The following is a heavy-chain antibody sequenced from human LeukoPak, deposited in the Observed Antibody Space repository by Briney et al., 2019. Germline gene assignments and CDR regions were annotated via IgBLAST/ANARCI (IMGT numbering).Heavy chain of an antibody. D-gene: IGHD1-26*01. CDR1: GGTISSYY. J-gene: IGHJ5*02. Sequence: SETLSLTCTVSGGTISSYYGSWIRQPPGKGLEWIGYIYYSGSANYNPSLKSRVTISVDTSKNQFSLKLSSVTAADTAVYYCARAGAQWELLSWFDPWGQGTLVTVSS. CDR2: IYYSGSA. V-gene: IGHV4-59*01. CDR3: ARAGAQWELLSWFDP.